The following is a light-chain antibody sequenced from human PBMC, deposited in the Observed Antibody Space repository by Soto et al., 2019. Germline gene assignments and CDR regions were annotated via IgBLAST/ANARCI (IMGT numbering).Light chain of an antibody. V-gene: IGKV3-11*01. CDR3: QQRSNWPT. J-gene: IGKJ1*01. CDR1: QYVSSF. CDR2: DAS. Sequence: EIVVTQSPATLSVSPGERATLSCRASQYVSSFLAWYQQKAGQAPRLLIYDASNRATGIPARFSGSGSGTDFTLTISSLEPEDFAVYYCQQRSNWPTFGQGTKVDIK.